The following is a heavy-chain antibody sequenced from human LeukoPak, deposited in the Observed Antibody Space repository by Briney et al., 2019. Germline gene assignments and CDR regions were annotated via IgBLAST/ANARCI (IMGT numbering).Heavy chain of an antibody. J-gene: IGHJ4*02. CDR1: GFTFSSYS. Sequence: GGFLRLSCAASGFTFSSYSMNWVRQAPGKGLEWVSSISGSSSYIYYADSVKGRLTISRDNAKNSLNLQMNSLRAEDTAVYYCAREIDYGGNIDYWGQGTLVTVSS. CDR3: AREIDYGGNIDY. D-gene: IGHD4-23*01. V-gene: IGHV3-21*01. CDR2: ISGSSSYI.